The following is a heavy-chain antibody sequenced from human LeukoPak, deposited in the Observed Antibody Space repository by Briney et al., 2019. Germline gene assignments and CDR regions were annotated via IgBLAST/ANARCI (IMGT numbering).Heavy chain of an antibody. CDR1: EFTFSTYG. D-gene: IGHD6-19*01. CDR3: ARGTRGWYGIDY. CDR2: INVDGTST. J-gene: IGHJ4*02. Sequence: GGSLRLSCAASEFTFSTYGMHWVRHVPGKGLVCVSRINVDGTSTSYADSVKGRFTISRDNARNALYLQMNSLRAEDTGVYYCARGTRGWYGIDYWGQGALVNVSS. V-gene: IGHV3-74*01.